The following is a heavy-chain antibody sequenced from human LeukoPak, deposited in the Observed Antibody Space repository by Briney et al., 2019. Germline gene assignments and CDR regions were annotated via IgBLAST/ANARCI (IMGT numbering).Heavy chain of an antibody. CDR2: ISYDGSNK. D-gene: IGHD3-16*01. CDR1: GFTFSSYG. CDR3: ARGNPYGGDY. V-gene: IGHV3-30*03. Sequence: GGSLRLSCAASGFTFSSYGMHWVRQAPGKGLEWVAVISYDGSNKYYADSVKGRFTISRDNAKNTLYLQMNSLRAEDTAVYYCARGNPYGGDYWGQGTLVTVSS. J-gene: IGHJ4*02.